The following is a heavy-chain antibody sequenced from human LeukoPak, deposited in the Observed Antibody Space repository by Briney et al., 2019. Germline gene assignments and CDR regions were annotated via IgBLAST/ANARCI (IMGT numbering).Heavy chain of an antibody. J-gene: IGHJ3*01. D-gene: IGHD2-15*01. CDR2: TYYRSTWYH. CDR3: ASGWALNV. V-gene: IGHV6-1*01. CDR1: GDSVSNNNAA. Sequence: SQTLSLTCALSGDSVSNNNAAWNWVRQSPTRGLEWLGRTYYRSTWYHDYALSVQSLVTINPDTSKNQFSLQLNSVTPEDTAVYYCASGWALNVWGQGTVVTVSS.